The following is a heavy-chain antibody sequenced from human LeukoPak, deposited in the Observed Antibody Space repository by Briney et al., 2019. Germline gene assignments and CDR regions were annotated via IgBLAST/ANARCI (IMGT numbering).Heavy chain of an antibody. J-gene: IGHJ4*02. CDR1: GGSISSYY. CDR2: VQYSGST. Sequence: PSETLSLTCTASGGSISSYYWNWIRQTPGKGLEWIGYVQYSGSTNYNPSLKSRVTISFDTSKNQFSLRLSSVTAADTAVYYCARRYHDSSGSYSDCWGQGTLVTVSS. D-gene: IGHD3-22*01. V-gene: IGHV4-59*08. CDR3: ARRYHDSSGSYSDC.